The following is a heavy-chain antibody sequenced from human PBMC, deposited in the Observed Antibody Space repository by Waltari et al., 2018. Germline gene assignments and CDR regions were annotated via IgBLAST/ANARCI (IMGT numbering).Heavy chain of an antibody. Sequence: DVQLVESGGGLIQPGGSLRLSCAASGFTVCGSALSWVRPAPGKGVEWVSVIYSGDRTYYADYVKGRFTISRDNSKNTLYLEMNSLRAEDTALYYCVRLPPGTLHFDDWGQGTLVTVSS. CDR2: IYSGDRT. J-gene: IGHJ4*02. V-gene: IGHV3-53*01. CDR3: VRLPPGTLHFDD. D-gene: IGHD2-21*02. CDR1: GFTVCGSA.